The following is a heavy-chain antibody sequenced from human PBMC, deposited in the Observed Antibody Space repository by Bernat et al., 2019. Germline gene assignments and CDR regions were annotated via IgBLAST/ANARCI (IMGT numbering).Heavy chain of an antibody. V-gene: IGHV3-66*01. CDR2: IYSGGST. CDR1: GFTVSSNY. Sequence: EVQLVESGGGLVQPGGSLRLSFTASGFTVSSNYMSWVRQAPGKGLEWVSVIYSGGSTYYADTVKGRFTMSRDNSTNTLYLQMNSLRAEDTAVYYCARALDDSGGYYEGGYWGQGTLVTVSS. D-gene: IGHD3-22*01. CDR3: ARALDDSGGYYEGGY. J-gene: IGHJ4*02.